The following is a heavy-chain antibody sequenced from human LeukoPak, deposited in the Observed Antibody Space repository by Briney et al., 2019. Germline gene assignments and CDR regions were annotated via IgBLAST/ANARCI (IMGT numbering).Heavy chain of an antibody. CDR1: GFTFSSCV. J-gene: IGHJ4*02. V-gene: IGHV3-23*01. CDR3: VKRDCSATHCYCFDS. Sequence: GGSLRLSCATSGFTFSSCVMAWVRQAPGKGLEWVSSISGSGNSPYYVDSVKGRFTISRDNSMNTLSLQMNSLRADDTAIYYCVKRDCSATHCYCFDSWGQGTLVTVSS. D-gene: IGHD2-2*01. CDR2: ISGSGNSP.